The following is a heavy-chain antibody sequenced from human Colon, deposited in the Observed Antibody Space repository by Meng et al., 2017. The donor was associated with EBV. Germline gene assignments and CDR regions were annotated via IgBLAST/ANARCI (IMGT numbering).Heavy chain of an antibody. CDR1: GVSFSGVDWY. CDR3: AKDRGGLGAFNY. D-gene: IGHD5-12*01. V-gene: IGHV4-30-4*01. Sequence: QVRLQGPGPRLLRPSQTLARTSTVYGVSFSGVDWYWSWIRQPPGKGLGWFGYIYYSGSTYYNPSRKSLVTISVDRSKNKFFLKLSSVTAADTALYYCAKDRGGLGAFNYWGQGTLVTVSS. CDR2: IYYSGST. J-gene: IGHJ4*02.